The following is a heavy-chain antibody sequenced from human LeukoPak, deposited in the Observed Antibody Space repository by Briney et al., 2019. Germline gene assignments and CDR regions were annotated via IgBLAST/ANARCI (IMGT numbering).Heavy chain of an antibody. J-gene: IGHJ4*02. CDR2: IKQDGSEK. Sequence: PGGSLRLSCAASGFTFSSYWMSWVRQAPGKGLEWVANIKQDGSEKYYVDSVKGRFTISRDNAKNSLYLQMNSLRAEDTAVYYCARTPRHSYLKAAGISFDYWGQGTLVTVSS. V-gene: IGHV3-7*03. D-gene: IGHD5-18*01. CDR1: GFTFSSYW. CDR3: ARTPRHSYLKAAGISFDY.